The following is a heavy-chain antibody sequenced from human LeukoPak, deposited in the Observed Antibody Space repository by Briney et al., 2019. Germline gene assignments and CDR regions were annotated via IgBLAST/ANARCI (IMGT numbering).Heavy chain of an antibody. Sequence: PGGSLRLSCAAPGFTFSNYGMHWVRQAPGKGLEWVAVIRYDGSNKYHADSVKGRFTISRDNSRDTLYLHMNSLRAEDTAVYYCARASGQLYPAADYWGQGTLVTVSS. V-gene: IGHV3-33*01. CDR3: ARASGQLYPAADY. D-gene: IGHD2-2*02. CDR2: IRYDGSNK. J-gene: IGHJ4*02. CDR1: GFTFSNYG.